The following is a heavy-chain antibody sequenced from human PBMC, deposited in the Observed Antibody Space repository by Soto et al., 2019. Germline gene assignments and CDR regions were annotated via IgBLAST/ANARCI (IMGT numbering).Heavy chain of an antibody. J-gene: IGHJ4*02. CDR3: ATPRYDYGDYVPFDY. Sequence: SVKVSCKASGGTFSSYASSWVRQAPGQGLEWMGGIIPIFGTANYAQKFQGRVTITADESTSTAYMELSSLRSEDTAVYYCATPRYDYGDYVPFDYWGQGTLVTVSS. CDR1: GGTFSSYA. CDR2: IIPIFGTA. D-gene: IGHD4-17*01. V-gene: IGHV1-69*13.